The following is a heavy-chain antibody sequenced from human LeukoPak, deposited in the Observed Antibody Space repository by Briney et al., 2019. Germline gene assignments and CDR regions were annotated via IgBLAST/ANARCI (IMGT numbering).Heavy chain of an antibody. J-gene: IGHJ4*02. CDR1: GFTFSSYA. CDR3: AKDPRIQLWLLLKSSFYFDY. D-gene: IGHD5-18*01. V-gene: IGHV3-30*18. Sequence: GGSLRLSCAASGFTFSSYAMSWVRQAPGKGLEWVAVISYDGSNKYYADSVKGRFTISRDNSKNTLYLQMNSLRAVDTAVYYCAKDPRIQLWLLLKSSFYFDYWGQGTLVTVSS. CDR2: ISYDGSNK.